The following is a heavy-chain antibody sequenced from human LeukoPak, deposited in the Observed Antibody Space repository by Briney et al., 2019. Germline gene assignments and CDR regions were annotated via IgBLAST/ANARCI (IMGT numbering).Heavy chain of an antibody. V-gene: IGHV1-69*13. CDR3: AGRAVPAAIDYYYYGMDV. Sequence: SVKVSRKASGGTFSSYAISWVRQAPGQGLEWMGGIIPIFGTANYAQKFQGRVTITADESTSTAYMELSSLRSEDTAVYYCAGRAVPAAIDYYYYGMDVWGQGTTVTVSS. CDR2: IIPIFGTA. D-gene: IGHD2-2*02. J-gene: IGHJ6*02. CDR1: GGTFSSYA.